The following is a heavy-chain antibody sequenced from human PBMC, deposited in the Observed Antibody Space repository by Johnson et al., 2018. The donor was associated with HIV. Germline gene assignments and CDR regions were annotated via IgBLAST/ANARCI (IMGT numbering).Heavy chain of an antibody. V-gene: IGHV3-20*04. Sequence: VQLVESGGGVVRPGGSLRLSCVSSGFSSDDYGMSWVRQAPGKGLEWVSGINWNGGSTNYADSVKGRFSISRDNAKNSLYLQMNSLRAEDTALYYCARFRQWLVFPAFDIWGQGTMVTVSS. D-gene: IGHD6-19*01. CDR1: GFSSDDYG. CDR3: ARFRQWLVFPAFDI. CDR2: INWNGGST. J-gene: IGHJ3*02.